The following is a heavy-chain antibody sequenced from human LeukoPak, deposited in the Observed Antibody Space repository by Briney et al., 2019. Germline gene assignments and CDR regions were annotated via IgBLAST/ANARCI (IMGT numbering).Heavy chain of an antibody. CDR3: ARDRWGPRSNRAHFDY. V-gene: IGHV3-7*01. CDR2: IKQDGSEK. CDR1: GFTFSSYW. D-gene: IGHD2-21*02. Sequence: GGSLRLSCAASGFTFSSYWMSWVRQVPGKGLEWVANIKQDGSEKYYVDSVKGRFTISRDNAKNSLYLQMNSLRAEDTAVYYCARDRWGPRSNRAHFDYWGQGTLVTVSS. J-gene: IGHJ4*02.